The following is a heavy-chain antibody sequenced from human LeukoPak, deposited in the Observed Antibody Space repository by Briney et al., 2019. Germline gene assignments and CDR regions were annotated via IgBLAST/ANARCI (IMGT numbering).Heavy chain of an antibody. D-gene: IGHD3-22*01. V-gene: IGHV3-23*01. CDR2: ISPSSGT. CDR1: GFTFSSYA. J-gene: IGHJ4*02. CDR3: ARPQSSSGYYWPFDD. Sequence: PGGSLRLSCAASGFTFSSYAMRWVRQAPGKGLEWVSAISPSSGTFYAGSVKGRFTISRDNSKNTLYLQMNSLRAEDTAVYYCARPQSSSGYYWPFDDWGQGTLVTVSS.